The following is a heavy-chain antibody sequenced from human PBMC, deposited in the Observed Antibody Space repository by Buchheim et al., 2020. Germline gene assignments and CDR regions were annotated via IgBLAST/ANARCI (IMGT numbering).Heavy chain of an antibody. V-gene: IGHV4-39*07. CDR3: ARENRDGYRNGVDV. Sequence: QLQLQESGPGLVKPSATLSLTCTVSGGSISNSAYFWGWIRQPPGKGPEWIATIRYSGTTYFNPSLQNRVTISVDTSKNQFSLTLRSVTAADTALYYCARENRDGYRNGVDVWGQGTT. CDR1: GGSISNSAYF. CDR2: IRYSGTT. D-gene: IGHD5-24*01. J-gene: IGHJ6*02.